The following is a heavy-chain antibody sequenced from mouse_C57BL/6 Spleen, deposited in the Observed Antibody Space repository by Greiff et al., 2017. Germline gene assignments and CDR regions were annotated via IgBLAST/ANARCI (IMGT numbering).Heavy chain of an antibody. Sequence: QVQLQQSGPELVKPGASVKISCKASGYAFSSSWMNWVKQRPGKGLEWIGRIYPGDGDTNYNGKFKGKATLTADKSSSTAYMQLSSLTSEDSAVYFCARLETAQAPYYFDYWGQGTTLTVSS. CDR2: IYPGDGDT. CDR1: GYAFSSSW. D-gene: IGHD3-2*02. J-gene: IGHJ2*01. V-gene: IGHV1-82*01. CDR3: ARLETAQAPYYFDY.